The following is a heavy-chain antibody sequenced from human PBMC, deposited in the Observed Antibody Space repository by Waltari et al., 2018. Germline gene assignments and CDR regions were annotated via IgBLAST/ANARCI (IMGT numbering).Heavy chain of an antibody. CDR3: ARADYDSSGFNY. D-gene: IGHD3-22*01. J-gene: IGHJ4*02. CDR2: INPSGGST. Sequence: QVQLVQSGAEVKKPGSSVKVSCKASGGTFSSYAISWVRQAPGQGLEWMGIINPSGGSTSYAQKFQGRVTMTRDTSTSTVYMELSSLRSEDTAVYYCARADYDSSGFNYWGQGTLVTVSS. CDR1: GGTFSSYA. V-gene: IGHV1-46*01.